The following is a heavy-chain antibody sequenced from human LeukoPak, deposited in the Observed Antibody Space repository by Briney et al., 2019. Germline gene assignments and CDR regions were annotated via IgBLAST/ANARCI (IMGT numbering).Heavy chain of an antibody. J-gene: IGHJ6*03. CDR1: GYTFTGYY. CDR3: ARSAGRCSNGICFTDYYMDV. V-gene: IGHV1-2*02. Sequence: ASVKVSCKASGYTFTGYYMHWVRQAPGQGLEWVGRINCNSGDANSAQKFQGRVTMTRDTSVSTAYMDLSSVASDDSAVYFCARSAGRCSNGICFTDYYMDVWGRGTTVTVAS. D-gene: IGHD2-8*01. CDR2: INCNSGDA.